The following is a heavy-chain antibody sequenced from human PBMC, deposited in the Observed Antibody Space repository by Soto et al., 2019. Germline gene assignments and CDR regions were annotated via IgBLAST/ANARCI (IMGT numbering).Heavy chain of an antibody. CDR2: IYYSWST. J-gene: IGHJ4*02. CDR1: GGSISSYY. V-gene: IGHV4-59*01. Sequence: SETLSLTCTVSGGSISSYYWSWIRQPPGKGLEWIGYIYYSWSTNYNPSLKSRVTISVDTSKNQFSLKLSSVTAADTPVYYCARRYGASFDYWGQGTLVPGSS. D-gene: IGHD4-17*01. CDR3: ARRYGASFDY.